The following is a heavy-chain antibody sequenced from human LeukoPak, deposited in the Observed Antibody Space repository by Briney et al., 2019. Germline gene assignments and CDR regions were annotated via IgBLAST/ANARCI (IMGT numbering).Heavy chain of an antibody. CDR1: GCTLTELS. V-gene: IGHV1-24*01. J-gene: IGHJ4*02. CDR3: ATTISRSVPAAARRGYYFDY. D-gene: IGHD2-2*01. Sequence: GASVKVSCKVSGCTLTELSMHWVRQAPGKGLEWMGGFDPEDGETIYAQKLQGRVTMTEDTSTDTAYMELSSLRSEDTAVYYCATTISRSVPAAARRGYYFDYWGQGTLVTVSS. CDR2: FDPEDGET.